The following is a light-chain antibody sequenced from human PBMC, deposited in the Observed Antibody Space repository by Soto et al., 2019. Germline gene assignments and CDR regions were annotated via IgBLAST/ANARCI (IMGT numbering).Light chain of an antibody. Sequence: QSVLTQPPSASGAPGQRVTISCSGSSSNIGSNTVNWYQQFPATAPRVLMYSNNNRPSGVPDRFSVSKSGTSVFLAISGLQSDDEADYYCAAWDDSLDGPVFGGGTKLTVL. V-gene: IGLV1-44*01. J-gene: IGLJ3*02. CDR2: SNN. CDR3: AAWDDSLDGPV. CDR1: SSNIGSNT.